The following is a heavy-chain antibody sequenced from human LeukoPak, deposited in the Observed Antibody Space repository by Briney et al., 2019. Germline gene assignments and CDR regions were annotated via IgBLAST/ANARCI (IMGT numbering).Heavy chain of an antibody. J-gene: IGHJ4*02. D-gene: IGHD6-25*01. CDR2: ITPNSGGT. CDR3: ARVWERSSSAWPFDY. CDR1: GYTFTAYY. Sequence: GASVKVSCKASGYTFTAYYMHWVRLAPGQGLEWMGWITPNSGGTKYAQKFQGRVTMTWDTSISTAYMELSRLRSDDTAVYYCARVWERSSSAWPFDYWGQGTLVTVSS. V-gene: IGHV1-2*02.